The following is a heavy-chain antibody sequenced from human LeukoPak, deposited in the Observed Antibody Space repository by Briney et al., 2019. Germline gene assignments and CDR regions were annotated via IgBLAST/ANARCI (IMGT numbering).Heavy chain of an antibody. CDR3: AKDNTIVATMTLDY. CDR1: GFTFSTSN. V-gene: IGHV3-21*04. J-gene: IGHJ4*02. D-gene: IGHD5-12*01. CDR2: ISYSSSYI. Sequence: GGSLRLSCAASGFTFSTSNMNWVRQAPGKGLECVSSISYSSSYIYYADSVKGRFTISRDNAKNSLYLQMNSLRTEDTALYYCAKDNTIVATMTLDYWGQGTLVTVST.